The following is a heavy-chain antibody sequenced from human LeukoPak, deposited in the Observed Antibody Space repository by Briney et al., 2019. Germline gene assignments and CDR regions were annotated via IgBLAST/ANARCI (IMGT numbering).Heavy chain of an antibody. J-gene: IGHJ4*02. V-gene: IGHV3-30*02. D-gene: IGHD2-2*01. CDR3: AKVADLDIVVVPAASDY. Sequence: GGSLRLSCAASGFTFSSYGMHWVRQAPGKGLGWVAFIRYDGSNKYYADSVKGRFTISRDNSKNTLYLQMNSLRAEDTAVYYCAKVADLDIVVVPAASDYWGQGTLVTVSS. CDR2: IRYDGSNK. CDR1: GFTFSSYG.